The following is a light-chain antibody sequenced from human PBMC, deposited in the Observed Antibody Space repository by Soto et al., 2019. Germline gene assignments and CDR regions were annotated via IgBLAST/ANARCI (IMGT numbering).Light chain of an antibody. V-gene: IGKV1-33*01. CDR2: DAS. Sequence: DLQMTQSPSSLSASVGDRVTITCQASQDISNYLNWYQQKPGKAPTLLIYDASNLETGVPSRFSGSGSGTDFTFTISSLQPEDIATYYCQQYDNLPPFTFGPGTKVDIK. J-gene: IGKJ3*01. CDR3: QQYDNLPPFT. CDR1: QDISNY.